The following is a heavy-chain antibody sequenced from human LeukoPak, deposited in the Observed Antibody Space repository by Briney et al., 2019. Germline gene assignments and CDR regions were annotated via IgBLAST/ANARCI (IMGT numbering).Heavy chain of an antibody. CDR2: IYYSGST. V-gene: IGHV4-31*03. D-gene: IGHD5-18*01. CDR1: GGSISSGGYY. Sequence: PSQTLSLTCTVSGGSISSGGYYWSWIRQHPGKGLEWIGYIYYSGSTYYNPSLKSRVTISVDTSKNQFSLKLSSVTAADTAVYYCARDGAIQLWSNPIDYWGQGTLVTVSS. J-gene: IGHJ4*02. CDR3: ARDGAIQLWSNPIDY.